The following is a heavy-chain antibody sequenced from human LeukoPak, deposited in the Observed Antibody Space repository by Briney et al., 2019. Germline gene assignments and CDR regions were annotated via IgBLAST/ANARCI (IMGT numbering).Heavy chain of an antibody. Sequence: PGGSLRLSCAASGSTFSSYAMSWVRQAPGKGLEWVSAISGSGGSTYYADSVKGRFTISRDNSKNTLYLQMNSLRAEDTAVYYCAKLVRTRTTVTTSYAFDIWGQGTMVTVSS. D-gene: IGHD4-17*01. V-gene: IGHV3-23*01. CDR1: GSTFSSYA. J-gene: IGHJ3*02. CDR3: AKLVRTRTTVTTSYAFDI. CDR2: ISGSGGST.